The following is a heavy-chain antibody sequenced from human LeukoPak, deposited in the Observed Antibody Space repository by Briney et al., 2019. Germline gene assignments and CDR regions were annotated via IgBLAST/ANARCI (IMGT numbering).Heavy chain of an antibody. D-gene: IGHD4-23*01. CDR2: IYYTGSA. Sequence: SETLSLTCTVSGGSPSTYYWSWIRQTPGRGLEWIGCIYYTGSANYNPSLRSRGTISVETSKNQFSLKLTSVTAADTAVYYCARGSITVVPAFDIWGQGTMVTVSS. V-gene: IGHV4-59*12. J-gene: IGHJ3*02. CDR3: ARGSITVVPAFDI. CDR1: GGSPSTYY.